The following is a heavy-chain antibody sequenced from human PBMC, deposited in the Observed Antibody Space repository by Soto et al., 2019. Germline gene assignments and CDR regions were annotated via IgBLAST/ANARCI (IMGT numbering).Heavy chain of an antibody. J-gene: IGHJ4*02. D-gene: IGHD6-19*01. CDR3: AKAYSGGWSRGTYSFDY. CDR1: GFTFGIYA. CDR2: ISSSGAST. V-gene: IGHV3-23*01. Sequence: EVQLLDSGGGLVQPGGSLRLSCAASGFTFGIYAMYWVRHAPGKGLEWVSTISSSGASTYYADSVKGRFTISRDNSKNTLYRQMNSLRPDDTAVYYCAKAYSGGWSRGTYSFDYWGQGTLVTVSS.